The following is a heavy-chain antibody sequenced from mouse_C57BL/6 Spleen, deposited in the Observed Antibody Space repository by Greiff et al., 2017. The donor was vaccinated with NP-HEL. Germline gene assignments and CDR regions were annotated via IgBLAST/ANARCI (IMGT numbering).Heavy chain of an antibody. CDR3: ARRYYYGSDYAMDY. CDR1: GYTFTTYP. J-gene: IGHJ4*01. CDR2: FHPYNDDT. V-gene: IGHV1-47*01. D-gene: IGHD1-1*01. Sequence: VQLKESGAELVKPGASVKMSCKASGYTFTTYPIEWMKQNHGKSLEWIGNFHPYNDDTKYNEKFKGKATLTVEKSSSTVYLELSRLTSDDSAVYYCARRYYYGSDYAMDYWGQGTSVTVSS.